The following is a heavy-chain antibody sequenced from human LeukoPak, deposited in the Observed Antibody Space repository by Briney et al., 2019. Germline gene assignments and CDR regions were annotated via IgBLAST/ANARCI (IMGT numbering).Heavy chain of an antibody. D-gene: IGHD6-19*01. J-gene: IGHJ4*02. Sequence: KPGGSLRLSCAASGFTFSSYGMHWVRQAPGKGLEWVAVISYDGSNKYYADSVKGRFTISRDNSKNTLYLQMNSLRAEDTAVYYCAKDEKRQWLGVRYFDYWGQGTLVTVSS. CDR2: ISYDGSNK. CDR3: AKDEKRQWLGVRYFDY. CDR1: GFTFSSYG. V-gene: IGHV3-30*18.